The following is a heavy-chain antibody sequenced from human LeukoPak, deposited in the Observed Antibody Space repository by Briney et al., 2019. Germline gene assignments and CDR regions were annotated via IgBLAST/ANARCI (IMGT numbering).Heavy chain of an antibody. V-gene: IGHV1-8*01. CDR1: GYTFTSYD. D-gene: IGHD1-26*01. CDR2: MNPNSGNT. J-gene: IGHJ4*02. Sequence: ASVKVSCKGSGYTFTSYDINWVRQATGQGLEWMGWMNPNSGNTGYAQKFQGRVTMTRNTSISTAYMELSSLRSEDTAVYYCARGGKWEPTSDYWGQGTLVTVSS. CDR3: ARGGKWEPTSDY.